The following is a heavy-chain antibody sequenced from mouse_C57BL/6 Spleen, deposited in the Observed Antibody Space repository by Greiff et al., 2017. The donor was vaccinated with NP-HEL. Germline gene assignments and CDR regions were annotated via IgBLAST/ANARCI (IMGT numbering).Heavy chain of an antibody. CDR2: INPNNGGT. Sequence: VQLKQSGPELVKPGASVKIPCKASGYTFTDYNMDWVKQSHGKSLEWIGDINPNNGGTIYNQKFKGKATLTVDKSSSTAYMELRSLTSEDTAVYYCARRRYGNYPWFAYWGQGTLVTVSA. J-gene: IGHJ3*01. D-gene: IGHD2-10*02. V-gene: IGHV1-18*01. CDR3: ARRRYGNYPWFAY. CDR1: GYTFTDYN.